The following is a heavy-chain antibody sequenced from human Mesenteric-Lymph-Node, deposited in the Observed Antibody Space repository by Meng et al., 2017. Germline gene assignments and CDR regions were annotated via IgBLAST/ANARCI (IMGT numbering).Heavy chain of an antibody. J-gene: IGHJ4*02. CDR2: IYYSGST. Sequence: SETLSLTCTVSGGSISSSSYYWGWIRQPPGKGLEWIGSIYYSGSTYYNPSLKSRVTISVDTSKNQFSLKLSSVTAADTAVYYCARGSDIVVVPAALYYFDYWGQGTLVTVSS. CDR1: GGSISSSSYY. V-gene: IGHV4-39*07. CDR3: ARGSDIVVVPAALYYFDY. D-gene: IGHD2-2*01.